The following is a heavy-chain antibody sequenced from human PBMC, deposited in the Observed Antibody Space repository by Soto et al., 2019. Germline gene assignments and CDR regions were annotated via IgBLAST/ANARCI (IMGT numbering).Heavy chain of an antibody. CDR2: IYYSGST. D-gene: IGHD2-2*01. CDR1: RGSISSSSYS. V-gene: IGHV4-39*01. CDR3: GRQPGHCGSTTCFGYSSVDV. Sequence: SETLSLTCSVCRGSISSSSYSWGWIRQPPGKGLEWIGTIYYSGSTHYNPSLAGRVAISADTPNNQLSLRLSSVTAADTAVYYCGRQPGHCGSTTCFGYSSVDVWGHGTTVTVS. J-gene: IGHJ6*02.